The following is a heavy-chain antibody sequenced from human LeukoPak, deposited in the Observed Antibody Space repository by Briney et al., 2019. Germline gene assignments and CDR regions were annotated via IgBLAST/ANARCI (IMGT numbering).Heavy chain of an antibody. Sequence: PGGSLRLSCAASGFTFDDYGMSWVRQAPGKGLEWVSGINWNGGSTGYADSVKGRFTISRDNAKNSLYLQMNSLKPEDTALYYCAKDVYHYYAMDVWGQGTTVTVSS. CDR1: GFTFDDYG. CDR2: INWNGGST. CDR3: AKDVYHYYAMDV. V-gene: IGHV3-20*04. J-gene: IGHJ6*02.